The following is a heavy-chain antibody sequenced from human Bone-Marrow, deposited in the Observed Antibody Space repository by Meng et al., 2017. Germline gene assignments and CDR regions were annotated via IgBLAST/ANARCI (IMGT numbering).Heavy chain of an antibody. CDR1: GFTFSSYN. D-gene: IGHD3-9*01. CDR2: INTDASIT. CDR3: ARDADWVIFDH. J-gene: IGHJ4*02. V-gene: IGHV3-74*03. Sequence: LSLTCAASGFTFSSYNMHWVRQTPGEGLVWVSRINTDASITTYADSVKGRFTISRDDAKNTVYLQMNSLRAEDTAVYYCARDADWVIFDHWGQGALVTVSS.